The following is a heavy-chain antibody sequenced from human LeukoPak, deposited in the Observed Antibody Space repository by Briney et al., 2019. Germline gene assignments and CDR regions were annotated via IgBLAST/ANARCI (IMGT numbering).Heavy chain of an antibody. Sequence: GGSLRLSCAASGFTFSDYYMSWIRQAPGKGLEWISYISSSGGTISYADSVKGRFTISRDNAKNSLYLQMNSLRVEDTAVYYCARGPVSSSGFFGYRGQGTLVTVSS. D-gene: IGHD6-19*01. CDR3: ARGPVSSSGFFGY. J-gene: IGHJ4*02. V-gene: IGHV3-11*01. CDR2: ISSSGGTI. CDR1: GFTFSDYY.